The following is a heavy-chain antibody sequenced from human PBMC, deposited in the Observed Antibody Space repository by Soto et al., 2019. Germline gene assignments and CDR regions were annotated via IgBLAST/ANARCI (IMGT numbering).Heavy chain of an antibody. J-gene: IGHJ5*02. CDR2: ISAYNGNT. CDR3: AREGTGTYGSASYYDPRWFDP. V-gene: IGHV1-18*01. Sequence: GASVKVSCKASGHTFTSYGISWVRQAPGQGLEWRGWISAYNGNTNYAQKLQGRVTMTTDTSTSTAYMELRSLRSDDTAVYYCAREGTGTYGSASYYDPRWFDPWGQGTLVTVSS. CDR1: GHTFTSYG. D-gene: IGHD3-10*01.